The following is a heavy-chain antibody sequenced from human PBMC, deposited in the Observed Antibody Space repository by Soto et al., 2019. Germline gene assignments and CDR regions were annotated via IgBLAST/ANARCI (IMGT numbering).Heavy chain of an antibody. J-gene: IGHJ5*02. CDR1: GGTFSSYT. Sequence: SVKVSCKASGGTFSSYTISWVRQAPGQGLEWMGRIIPILGIANYAQKFQGRVTITADKSTSTAYMELSSLRSEDTAVYYCARGEGYCNSTSCPSNWFDPWGQGTLVTVSS. CDR2: IIPILGIA. CDR3: ARGEGYCNSTSCPSNWFDP. D-gene: IGHD2-2*01. V-gene: IGHV1-69*02.